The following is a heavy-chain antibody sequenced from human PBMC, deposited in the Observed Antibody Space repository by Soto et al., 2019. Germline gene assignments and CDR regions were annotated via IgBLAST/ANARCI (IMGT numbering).Heavy chain of an antibody. CDR3: ARHPGGRGYYYGMDV. CDR1: GGTFSSYA. Sequence: QVQLVQSGAEVKKPGSSVKVSCKASGGTFSSYAISWVRQAPGQGLEWMGGIIPIFGTANYAQKFQGRVTITADESTGTAYMELSSLRSGDTAGYYCARHPGGRGYYYGMDVWGQGTTVTVSS. V-gene: IGHV1-69*12. D-gene: IGHD2-15*01. CDR2: IIPIFGTA. J-gene: IGHJ6*02.